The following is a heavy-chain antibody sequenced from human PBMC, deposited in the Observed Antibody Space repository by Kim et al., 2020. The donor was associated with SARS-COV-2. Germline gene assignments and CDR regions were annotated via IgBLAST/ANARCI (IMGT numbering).Heavy chain of an antibody. Sequence: KPNPHLNSRVTISERTCKNQFALKLSSVTAADTAVYYCARLIAGAGNPDYWGQGTLVTVSS. D-gene: IGHD6-19*01. J-gene: IGHJ4*02. V-gene: IGHV4-34*01. CDR3: ARLIAGAGNPDY.